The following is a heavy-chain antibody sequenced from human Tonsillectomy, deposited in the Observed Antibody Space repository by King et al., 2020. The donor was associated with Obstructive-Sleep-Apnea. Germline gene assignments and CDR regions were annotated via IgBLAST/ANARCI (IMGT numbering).Heavy chain of an antibody. CDR1: GFTFSSYS. J-gene: IGHJ4*02. CDR3: ARDSSYTATFDS. Sequence: QLVQSGGGLVKPGGSLRLACAASGFTFSSYSINWVRQAPGKGLEWVASISSSSSYIYYADSVKGRFTISRDNAKHSLYLQMNSLRAEDTAVYYCARDSSYTATFDSWGQGTLVTVSS. V-gene: IGHV3-21*01. CDR2: ISSSSSYI. D-gene: IGHD5-18*01.